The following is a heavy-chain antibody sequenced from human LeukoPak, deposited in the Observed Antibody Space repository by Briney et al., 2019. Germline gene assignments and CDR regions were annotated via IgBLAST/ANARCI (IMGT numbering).Heavy chain of an antibody. J-gene: IGHJ4*02. CDR3: TRRLDD. V-gene: IGHV3-7*01. CDR1: GFSFNSDW. CDR2: IKHGESEK. Sequence: GGSLRLSRAASGFSFNSDWMDWVRQAPGKGLEWVANIKHGESEKNYLDSVKGRFTISRDNAQNSLYLQMNGLRVEDTAVYYCTRRLDDWGQGTLVTVSS. D-gene: IGHD3-16*01.